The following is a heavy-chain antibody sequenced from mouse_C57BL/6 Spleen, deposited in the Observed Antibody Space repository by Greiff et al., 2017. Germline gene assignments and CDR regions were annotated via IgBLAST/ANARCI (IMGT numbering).Heavy chain of an antibody. D-gene: IGHD2-13*01. Sequence: VQLQQSGAELVKPGASVKISCKASGYAFSSYWMNWVKQRPGKGLEWIGQIYPGDGDTNYDVKFKGKATLTADKSSSTAYMQLSSLTSEDSAVYFCARYGDCGYFGVWGTGTTVTVSS. V-gene: IGHV1-80*01. CDR1: GYAFSSYW. J-gene: IGHJ1*03. CDR3: ARYGDCGYFGV. CDR2: IYPGDGDT.